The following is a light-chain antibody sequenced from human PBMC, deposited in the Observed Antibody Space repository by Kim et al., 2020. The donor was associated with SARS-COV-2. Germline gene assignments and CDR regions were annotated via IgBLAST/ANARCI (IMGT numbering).Light chain of an antibody. CDR2: GAS. Sequence: PGERATLSCRASQTVTSNYLAWYQQKPGQAPRLLIYGASSRATGIPDRFSGSGSGTDFTLTISRLEPEDFAVYYCQQYGSSPSTFGQGTKVDIK. CDR3: QQYGSSPST. J-gene: IGKJ1*01. CDR1: QTVTSNY. V-gene: IGKV3-20*01.